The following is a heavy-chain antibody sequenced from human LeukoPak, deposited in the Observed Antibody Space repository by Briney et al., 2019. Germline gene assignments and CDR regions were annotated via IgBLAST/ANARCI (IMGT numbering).Heavy chain of an antibody. V-gene: IGHV4-59*01. CDR3: ARGGMEWFDP. J-gene: IGHJ5*02. CDR1: GCSISSYY. CDR2: IYYSGST. D-gene: IGHD3-16*01. Sequence: PSETLSLTCTVSGCSISSYYWSWIRQPPGKGLEWIGYIYYSGSTNYNPSLKSRVTISVDTSKNQFSLKLSSVTAAETGVYYCARGGMEWFDPGGQGTLVTVSS.